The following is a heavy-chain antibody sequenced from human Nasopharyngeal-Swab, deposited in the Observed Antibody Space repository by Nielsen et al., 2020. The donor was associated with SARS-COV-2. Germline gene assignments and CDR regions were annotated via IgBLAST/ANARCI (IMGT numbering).Heavy chain of an antibody. D-gene: IGHD3-22*01. V-gene: IGHV3-23*01. J-gene: IGHJ3*02. CDR3: ARDSYYYDSSGYLTTDAFDT. CDR2: ISGSGGST. CDR1: GFTFSSYA. Sequence: GESLKISCAASGFTFSSYAMSWVRQAPGKGLEWVSAISGSGGSTYYADSVKGRFTISRDNAKNSLYLQMNSLRAEDTAVYYCARDSYYYDSSGYLTTDAFDTWGQGTMVTVSS.